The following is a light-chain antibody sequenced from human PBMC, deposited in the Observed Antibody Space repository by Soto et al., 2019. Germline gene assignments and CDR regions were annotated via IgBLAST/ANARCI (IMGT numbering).Light chain of an antibody. Sequence: DIQVTQYPSTLSASVGDRVTITCRASQSITRWLAWYQQKPVKAPKLMSYDASRLESGFPSRFSGSGSGTEFTLTISRLQTDDFAHYYCQEYNHYSGPTLGGWTKVDIK. V-gene: IGKV1-5*01. CDR3: QEYNHYSGPT. J-gene: IGKJ4*01. CDR1: QSITRW. CDR2: DAS.